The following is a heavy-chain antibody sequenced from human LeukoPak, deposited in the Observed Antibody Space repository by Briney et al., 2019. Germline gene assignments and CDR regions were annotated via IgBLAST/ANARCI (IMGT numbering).Heavy chain of an antibody. D-gene: IGHD6-13*01. CDR1: GFTFSTYS. CDR2: ISSSSSTI. CDR3: ARDSSPDY. Sequence: GGSLRLSCAASGFTFSTYSMNWVRQAPGKGLEWVSYISSSSSTIYYADSVKGRFTISRDNAKNSLYLQTNSLRAEDTAVYYCARDSSPDYWGQGTLVTVSS. V-gene: IGHV3-48*01. J-gene: IGHJ4*02.